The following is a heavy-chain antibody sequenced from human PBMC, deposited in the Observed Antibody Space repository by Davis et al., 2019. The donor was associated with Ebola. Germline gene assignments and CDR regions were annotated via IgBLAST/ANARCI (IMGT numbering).Heavy chain of an antibody. CDR1: ESTFNGHG. CDR2: ISYGGSNT. J-gene: IGHJ4*02. Sequence: PGGSLRLSCAASESTFNGHGMHWVRQAAGKGLEWVAGISYGGSNTYYADSVKGRFTISRDNSENILYLQMNSLRADDTAVYYCARGPRSTNPGYSSALWGQGTLVTVSS. D-gene: IGHD5-12*01. V-gene: IGHV3-30*03. CDR3: ARGPRSTNPGYSSAL.